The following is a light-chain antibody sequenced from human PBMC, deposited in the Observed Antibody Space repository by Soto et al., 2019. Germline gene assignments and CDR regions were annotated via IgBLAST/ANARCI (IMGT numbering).Light chain of an antibody. CDR3: QQYGSSAWT. J-gene: IGKJ1*01. Sequence: EIVLTQSPGTLSLSPGERATLSCRASQSVSSSYLAWYQQKPGQAPRLLIYGASSRATGIPDRFSGSGSGTDVTLAISRLEPEDVAVYYCQQYGSSAWTFGQGTKVESK. CDR2: GAS. V-gene: IGKV3-20*01. CDR1: QSVSSSY.